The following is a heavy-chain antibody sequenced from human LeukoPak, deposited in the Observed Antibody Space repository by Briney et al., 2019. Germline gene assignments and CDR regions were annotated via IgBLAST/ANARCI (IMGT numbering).Heavy chain of an antibody. CDR1: GGSIRSAAYY. J-gene: IGHJ5*02. Sequence: SETLSLTCTVSGGSIRSAAYYWGWIRQPPGKGLEWIGNIYYSGSTYYNPSLKGRVTISVDTSKNQFSLKVRSVTAADTAVYYCARQGGSPDWFDPWGRGTLVTVSS. V-gene: IGHV4-39*01. CDR3: ARQGGSPDWFDP. CDR2: IYYSGST. D-gene: IGHD1-26*01.